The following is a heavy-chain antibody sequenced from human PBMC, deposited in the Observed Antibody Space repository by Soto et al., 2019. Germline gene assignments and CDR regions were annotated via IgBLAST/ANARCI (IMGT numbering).Heavy chain of an antibody. CDR2: IWYDGSNK. V-gene: IGHV3-33*01. D-gene: IGHD5-18*01. CDR1: GFTFSSYG. J-gene: IGHJ3*02. Sequence: QVQLVESGGGVVQPGRSLRLSCAASGFTFSSYGMHWVRQAPGKGLEWVAVIWYDGSNKYYADSVKGRFTISRDNSKNTRYLQMNSLRAEDTAVYYCAREGGVEMDTIGAFDIWGQGTMVTVSS. CDR3: AREGGVEMDTIGAFDI.